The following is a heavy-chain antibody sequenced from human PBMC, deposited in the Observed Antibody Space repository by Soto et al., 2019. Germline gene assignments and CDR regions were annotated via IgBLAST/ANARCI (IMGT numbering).Heavy chain of an antibody. J-gene: IGHJ6*02. CDR1: GFTFSNYA. V-gene: IGHV3-30-3*01. Sequence: SLRLSCATSGFTFSNYALHWVRQAPGKGLEWVAVISYDGTNKYYADSVKGRFTISRDNSKNTLYLQMNSLRAEDTAVYYCARSSSGLWTYGMDVWGQGTTVTVSS. D-gene: IGHD3-3*01. CDR3: ARSSSGLWTYGMDV. CDR2: ISYDGTNK.